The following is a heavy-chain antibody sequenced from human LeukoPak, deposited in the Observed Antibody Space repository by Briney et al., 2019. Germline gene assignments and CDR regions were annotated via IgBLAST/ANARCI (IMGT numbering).Heavy chain of an antibody. D-gene: IGHD6-13*01. J-gene: IGHJ3*02. Sequence: ASVKVSCKASGGTFSSYVIGWVRQAPGQGLEWMGGIIPIFGTANYAQKFQGRVTITADESTSTAYVELSSLRSEDTAVYYCARDTGIAAAGTGAFDIWGQGTMVTVSS. CDR3: ARDTGIAAAGTGAFDI. CDR1: GGTFSSYV. CDR2: IIPIFGTA. V-gene: IGHV1-69*13.